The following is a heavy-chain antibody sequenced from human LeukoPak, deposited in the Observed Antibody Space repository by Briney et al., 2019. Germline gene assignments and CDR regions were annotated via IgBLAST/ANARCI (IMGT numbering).Heavy chain of an antibody. CDR3: AELGITMIGGV. CDR1: GFTFSSYE. D-gene: IGHD3-10*02. Sequence: GGSLRLSCAASGFTFSSYEMNWVRQAPGKGLEWVSYISSSGSTIYHADSVKGRFTISRDNAKNSLYLQMNSLRAEDTAVYYCAELGITMIGGVWGKGTTVTISS. CDR2: ISSSGSTI. J-gene: IGHJ6*04. V-gene: IGHV3-48*03.